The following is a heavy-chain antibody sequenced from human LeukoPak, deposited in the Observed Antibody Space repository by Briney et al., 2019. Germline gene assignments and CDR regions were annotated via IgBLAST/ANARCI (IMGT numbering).Heavy chain of an antibody. CDR1: GFTFSSYE. CDR2: ISSSGSTI. J-gene: IGHJ3*02. V-gene: IGHV3-48*03. D-gene: IGHD3-22*01. Sequence: GGSLRLSCAASGFTFSSYEMNWVRQAPGKGLEWVSYISSSGSTIYYADSVKGRFTISRDNAKNSLYLQMNSLRAEDTAVYYCARGSITMIVVVIPQVAFDIWGQGTMVTVSS. CDR3: ARGSITMIVVVIPQVAFDI.